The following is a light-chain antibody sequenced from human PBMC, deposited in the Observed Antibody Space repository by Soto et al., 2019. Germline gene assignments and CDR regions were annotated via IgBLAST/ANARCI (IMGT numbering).Light chain of an antibody. V-gene: IGLV2-14*01. CDR2: DVT. CDR3: CSYATINTFV. Sequence: QSVLSQPASVSGSPGQSITISCTGTSSDVGGYEYVSWYQHQPDKAPKLIIYDVTNRPSGVSTRFSGSKSGNTASLTISGIQTGDEADYYCCSYATINTFVFGTGTKVTVL. J-gene: IGLJ1*01. CDR1: SSDVGGYEY.